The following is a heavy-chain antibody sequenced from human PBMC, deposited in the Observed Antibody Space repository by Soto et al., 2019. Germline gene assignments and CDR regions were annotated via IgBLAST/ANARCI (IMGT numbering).Heavy chain of an antibody. D-gene: IGHD2-15*01. CDR3: ARASVGPPGGGSWIMPFDY. V-gene: IGHV4-4*07. CDR1: GGSISNYY. Sequence: SETLSLTCTVSGGSISNYYWSWIRQPAGKGLEWIGRIYTGGSTNYNPSLKSRVTMSTDTSKNQFSLRLTSVTAADTAVYYCARASVGPPGGGSWIMPFDYWGQGVLVTVSS. J-gene: IGHJ4*02. CDR2: IYTGGST.